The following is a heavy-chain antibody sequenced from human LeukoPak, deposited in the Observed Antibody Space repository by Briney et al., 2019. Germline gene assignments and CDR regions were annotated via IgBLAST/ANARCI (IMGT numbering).Heavy chain of an antibody. CDR3: ARVSRDGYYLFDY. V-gene: IGHV1-46*01. CDR2: INPSGGST. D-gene: IGHD5-24*01. J-gene: IGHJ4*02. CDR1: GYINATYY. Sequence: VASVKVSCKASGYINATYYIDSLGQPPAQRLDGMGRINPSGGSTNYARQFQDRVTMTSDTSTTTVYMELSSLRSEDTAVYFCARVSRDGYYLFDYWGQGTLVTVSS.